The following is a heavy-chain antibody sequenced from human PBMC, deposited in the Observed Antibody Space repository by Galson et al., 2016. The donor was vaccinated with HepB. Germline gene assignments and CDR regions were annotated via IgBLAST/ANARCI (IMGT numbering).Heavy chain of an antibody. CDR3: AREGDRGWLVPEDY. CDR2: ISAYNGNT. D-gene: IGHD6-19*01. Sequence: SVKVSCEASGYTFTSYGISWVRQAPGQGLEWMGWISAYNGNTHYAQKLQGRVTMTTNTSTSTAYMELRSLRPDDTAVYFCAREGDRGWLVPEDYWGQGTLVTVSS. J-gene: IGHJ4*02. V-gene: IGHV1-18*01. CDR1: GYTFTSYG.